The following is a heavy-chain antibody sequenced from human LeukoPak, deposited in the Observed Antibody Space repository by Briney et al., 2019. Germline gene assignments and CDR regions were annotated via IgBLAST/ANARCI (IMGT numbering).Heavy chain of an antibody. V-gene: IGHV1-69*01. CDR2: IIPIFGTS. CDR3: ARERYVADHYYYGMDV. J-gene: IGHJ6*02. CDR1: GGTFSSYA. D-gene: IGHD6-19*01. Sequence: GPSVKVSCKASGGTFSSYAISWVRQAPGQGLEWMGGIIPIFGTSNYAQKFQGRVTINADESTSTAYMELSSLRSEDTAVYYCARERYVADHYYYGMDVWGQGTTVIVSS.